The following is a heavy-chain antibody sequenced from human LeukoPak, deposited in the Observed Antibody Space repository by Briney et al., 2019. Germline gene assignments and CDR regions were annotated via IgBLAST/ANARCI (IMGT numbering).Heavy chain of an antibody. CDR1: GLTVSSSY. V-gene: IGHV3-66*01. J-gene: IGHJ3*02. CDR2: IYRDNTI. CDR3: VREWEYYYNRRRGAFDI. D-gene: IGHD3-22*01. Sequence: PGGSLRLSCAASGLTVSSSYMHWVRQPPGKGLEWISVIYRDNTIYYADSVKDRFTISRDTSKNTLYPQMNSLGAEDTAVYYCVREWEYYYNRRRGAFDIWGQGTMVTVSS.